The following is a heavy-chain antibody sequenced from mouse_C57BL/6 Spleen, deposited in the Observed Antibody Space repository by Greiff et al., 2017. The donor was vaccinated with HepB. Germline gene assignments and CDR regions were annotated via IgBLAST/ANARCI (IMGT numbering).Heavy chain of an antibody. J-gene: IGHJ1*03. CDR1: GFTFSSYA. V-gene: IGHV5-4*01. Sequence: EVMLVESGGGLVKPGGSLKLSCAASGFTFSSYAMSWVRQTPEKRLEWVATISDGGSYTYYPDNVKGRFTISRDNAKNNLYLQMSHLKSEDTAMYYCARDPYYYGSSRSYFDVWGTGTTVTVSS. CDR2: ISDGGSYT. D-gene: IGHD1-1*01. CDR3: ARDPYYYGSSRSYFDV.